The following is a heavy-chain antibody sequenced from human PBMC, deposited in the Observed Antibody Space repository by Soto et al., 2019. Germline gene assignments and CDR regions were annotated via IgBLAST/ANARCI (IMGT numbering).Heavy chain of an antibody. CDR1: GFTFDDYA. CDR2: ISWDGGGT. D-gene: IGHD6-19*01. V-gene: IGHV3-43D*04. Sequence: EVQLVESGGVVVQPGGSLRLSCATSGFTFDDYAMHWVRQAPGTGLEWVSLISWDGGGTYYADSVKGGFTISRDNSKNTLYLKMNSVRAEDTAVYYCAKATEAGAAYDYCYGMDVWGQGTTVTVS. J-gene: IGHJ6*02. CDR3: AKATEAGAAYDYCYGMDV.